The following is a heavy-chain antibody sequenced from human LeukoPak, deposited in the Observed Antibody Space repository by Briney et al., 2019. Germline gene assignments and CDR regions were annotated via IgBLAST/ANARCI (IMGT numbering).Heavy chain of an antibody. Sequence: GGSLRLSCAASGFTFSNYLMTWVRQAPGKGLEWVANIKQDGSEKNYVDSVKSRFTISRDNAKNSLYLQMNSLRAEDTAVYFCARDRMRANWFDPWGQGTLVIVSS. CDR2: IKQDGSEK. J-gene: IGHJ5*02. D-gene: IGHD2-8*01. CDR3: ARDRMRANWFDP. V-gene: IGHV3-7*01. CDR1: GFTFSNYL.